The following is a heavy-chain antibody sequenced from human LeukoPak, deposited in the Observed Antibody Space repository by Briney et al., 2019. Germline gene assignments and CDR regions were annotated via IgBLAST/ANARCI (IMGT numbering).Heavy chain of an antibody. D-gene: IGHD6-6*01. V-gene: IGHV1-2*02. CDR2: INPNSGGT. Sequence: EASVKVSCKASGYTFTGYYMHWARQAPGQGLEWMGWINPNSGGTNYAQKFQGRVTMTRDTSISTAYMELSRLRSDDTAVYYCAREYSSSSVDYWGQGTLVTVSS. J-gene: IGHJ4*02. CDR1: GYTFTGYY. CDR3: AREYSSSSVDY.